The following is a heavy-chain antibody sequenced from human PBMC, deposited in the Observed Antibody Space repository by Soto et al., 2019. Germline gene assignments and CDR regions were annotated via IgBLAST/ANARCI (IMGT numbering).Heavy chain of an antibody. Sequence: QVQLVQSGAELKNPGASVKVACKASGYKFTTYFIHWVRQAPGQGLEWMGMIHPSGDTGYAQKFRGRDTMTMDTSTTTAYMELRNLTSEDTAVYFSVRGYCTTSPCSGDFQFWGQGTLVTVSS. CDR2: IHPSGDT. V-gene: IGHV1-46*01. D-gene: IGHD2-15*01. CDR3: VRGYCTTSPCSGDFQF. J-gene: IGHJ1*01. CDR1: GYKFTTYF.